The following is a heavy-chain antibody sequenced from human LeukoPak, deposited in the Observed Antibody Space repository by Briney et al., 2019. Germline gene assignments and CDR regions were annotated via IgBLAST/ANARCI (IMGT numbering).Heavy chain of an antibody. J-gene: IGHJ4*02. CDR3: SKDKIGQGQRYFDY. CDR2: ISWNSGSS. D-gene: IGHD6-25*01. Sequence: GRSLRLSCAASGFTFNNFAMHWVRQVPGKGLEWVSGISWNSGSSAYADSVKGRFTISRDNAKNSLYLQMNRLRPEDTALYYCSKDKIGQGQRYFDYWGQGTLVTVSS. V-gene: IGHV3-9*01. CDR1: GFTFNNFA.